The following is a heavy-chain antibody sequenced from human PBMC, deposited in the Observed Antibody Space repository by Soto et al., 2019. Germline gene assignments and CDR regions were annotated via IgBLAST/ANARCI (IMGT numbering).Heavy chain of an antibody. CDR1: GDSITSNSYF. J-gene: IGHJ3*01. CDR3: AYSTGWYRLDL. CDR2: IYYSGTT. D-gene: IGHD6-19*01. V-gene: IGHV4-39*07. Sequence: SETLSLTCTVSGDSITSNSYFWAWIRQPPGKGLEWIGSIYYSGTTYYNPSLKSRVTISVDRSKNQFSLKLTSVTAADTAVYYCAYSTGWYRLDLWGQGTLVTVSS.